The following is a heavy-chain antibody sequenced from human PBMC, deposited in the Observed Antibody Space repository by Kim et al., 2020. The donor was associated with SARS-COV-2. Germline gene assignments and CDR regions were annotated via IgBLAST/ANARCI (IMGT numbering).Heavy chain of an antibody. V-gene: IGHV3-11*05. CDR3: AREREGDASFDY. J-gene: IGHJ4*02. D-gene: IGHD1-26*01. CDR1: AFAFSDSY. CDR2: ISSSGSHT. Sequence: GGSLRLSCAGSAFAFSDSYMSWIRQAPGKGLEWVSYISSSGSHTNYADPVKGRFTISRENAKNSLYLQMNSLRAEDTAIYYCAREREGDASFDYWGQGT.